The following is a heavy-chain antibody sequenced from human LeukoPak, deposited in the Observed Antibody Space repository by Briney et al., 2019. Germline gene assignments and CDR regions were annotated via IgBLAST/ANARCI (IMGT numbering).Heavy chain of an antibody. J-gene: IGHJ3*02. Sequence: SVKVSCKASGYTFTGYYMHWVRQAPGQGLEWMGGIIPIFGTANYAQKFQGRVTITADKSTSTAYMELSSLRSEDTAVYYCARGRVDYGDYVYAFDIWGQGTMVTVSS. CDR3: ARGRVDYGDYVYAFDI. CDR2: IIPIFGTA. CDR1: GYTFTGYY. D-gene: IGHD4-17*01. V-gene: IGHV1-69*06.